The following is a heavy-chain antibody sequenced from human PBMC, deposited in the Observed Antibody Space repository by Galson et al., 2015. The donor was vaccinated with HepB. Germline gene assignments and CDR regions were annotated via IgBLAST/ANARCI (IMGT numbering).Heavy chain of an antibody. Sequence: SLRLSCAASGFTFSSYAMHWVRQAPGKGLEWVAVISYDGSNKYYADSVKGRFTISRDNSKNTLYLQMNSLRAEDTAVYYCAKGLSTDNWNDWRMDVWGQGTTVTVSS. CDR2: ISYDGSNK. D-gene: IGHD1-1*01. J-gene: IGHJ6*02. CDR1: GFTFSSYA. V-gene: IGHV3-30*04. CDR3: AKGLSTDNWNDWRMDV.